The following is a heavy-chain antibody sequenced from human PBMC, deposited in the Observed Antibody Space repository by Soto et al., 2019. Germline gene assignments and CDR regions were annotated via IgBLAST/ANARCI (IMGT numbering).Heavy chain of an antibody. CDR2: ISLYSDST. Sequence: QVQLVQSGGEVKGPGASVKVSCKTSGYTFSNYGITWVRQAPGQPLEWLGWISLYSDSTNYAQKFQGRVSMTTDTSTTTAYMELRSLRSDDTAVYYCARVVPGAEAWFGPWGQGTLVTVSS. CDR1: GYTFSNYG. CDR3: ARVVPGAEAWFGP. J-gene: IGHJ5*02. D-gene: IGHD2-2*01. V-gene: IGHV1-18*01.